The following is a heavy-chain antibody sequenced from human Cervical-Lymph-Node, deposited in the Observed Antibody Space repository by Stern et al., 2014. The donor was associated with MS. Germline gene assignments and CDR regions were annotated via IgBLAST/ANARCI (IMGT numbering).Heavy chain of an antibody. CDR1: GYTFTSYD. J-gene: IGHJ6*02. D-gene: IGHD1-26*01. V-gene: IGHV1-8*01. Sequence: QLVQSGADVKKPGASVKVSCKASGYTFTSYDINWVRQATGQGLEWMAWMDPTTENTAYEEKFQGRLTMTWDTSISTAYMELSSLTSEDTAVYYCARIGRSYYYYHGLDVWGQGTAVTVSS. CDR3: ARIGRSYYYYHGLDV. CDR2: MDPTTENT.